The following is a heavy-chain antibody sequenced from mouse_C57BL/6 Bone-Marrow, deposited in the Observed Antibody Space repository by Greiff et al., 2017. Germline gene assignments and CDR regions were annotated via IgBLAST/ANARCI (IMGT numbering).Heavy chain of an antibody. J-gene: IGHJ4*01. D-gene: IGHD4-1*01. Sequence: EVQLQQSGAELVRPGASVKLSCKASGFNIKDYYMHWVKQRPEQGLEWIGGIDPENGGTNYAEKFQGKATLTADTSSNTAYLQLSSLTSEDSAVYYCTSSRWAFYSMDYGGQGTTVTVSS. CDR2: IDPENGGT. CDR1: GFNIKDYY. V-gene: IGHV14-1*01. CDR3: TSSRWAFYSMDY.